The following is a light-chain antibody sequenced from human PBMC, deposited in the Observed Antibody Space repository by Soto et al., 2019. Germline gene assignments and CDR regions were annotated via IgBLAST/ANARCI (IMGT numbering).Light chain of an antibody. CDR2: DAY. V-gene: IGKV1-5*01. CDR3: HHERGYSQT. Sequence: DIPMTQSPSTLSASVGDRVTITCRASQSVSTWLAWYQQSPGKAPKLLIYDAYTLASGVPSRYSGSGSRTEYSNTISSLQPDEFATHSCHHERGYSQTFGQGTKVELK. J-gene: IGKJ1*01. CDR1: QSVSTW.